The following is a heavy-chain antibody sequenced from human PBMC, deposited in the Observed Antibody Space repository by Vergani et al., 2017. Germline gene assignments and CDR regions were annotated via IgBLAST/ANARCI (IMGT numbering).Heavy chain of an antibody. J-gene: IGHJ6*02. D-gene: IGHD2-15*01. CDR3: ARGARCITNSCCFHYYYGMDV. Sequence: QVQLVQSGSELKKPGASVKVSCRASGYTFTNYAINWLRQAPGQGLEWMGWINTNTGNPTFDRGFTGRFVFSLDTSVSTAYLQIISLKAEDTAVYYCARGARCITNSCCFHYYYGMDVWGQGTTVTVSS. CDR2: INTNTGNP. CDR1: GYTFTNYA. V-gene: IGHV7-4-1*02.